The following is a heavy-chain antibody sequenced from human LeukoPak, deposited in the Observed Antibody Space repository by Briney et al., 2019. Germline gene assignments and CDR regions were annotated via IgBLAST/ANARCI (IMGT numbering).Heavy chain of an antibody. CDR2: ISYDGSNK. V-gene: IGHV3-30-3*01. D-gene: IGHD1-26*01. J-gene: IGHJ4*02. CDR3: AREDSGSHYGY. CDR1: GFTFSSYA. Sequence: GRSLRLSCAASGFTFSSYAMHWVRQAPGKGLEWVAVISYDGSNKYYADSVKGRFTISRDNSKNTLYLQMNSLRAEDTAVYYCAREDSGSHYGYWGQGTLVTVSS.